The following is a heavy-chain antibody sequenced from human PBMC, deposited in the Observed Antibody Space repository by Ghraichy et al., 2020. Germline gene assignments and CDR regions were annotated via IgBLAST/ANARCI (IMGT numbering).Heavy chain of an antibody. CDR3: AKKGGDYYMDV. J-gene: IGHJ6*03. D-gene: IGHD3-16*01. CDR1: GFTFSNYA. Sequence: GGYLRLSCAASGFTFSNYAMSWVRQAPGKGLEWVSFISGSSDITYYADSVKGRFTISRDNSKNTLYLQMNSLRAEEPAVYYWAKKGGDYYMDVWGKGTTVTVSS. CDR2: ISGSSDIT. V-gene: IGHV3-23*01.